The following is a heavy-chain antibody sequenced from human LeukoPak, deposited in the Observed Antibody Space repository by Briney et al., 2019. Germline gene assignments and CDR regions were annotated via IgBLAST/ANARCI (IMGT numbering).Heavy chain of an antibody. D-gene: IGHD6-13*01. V-gene: IGHV1-46*01. J-gene: IGHJ5*02. CDR3: ARSISSLYNWFDP. Sequence: GASVKVSCKASGYTFTSYYMHWVRQAPGQGLGWMEIINPSGGSTSYAQKFRGRVTMTRDTSTSTVYMELSSLRSEDTAVYYCARSISSLYNWFDPWGQGTLVTVSS. CDR1: GYTFTSYY. CDR2: INPSGGST.